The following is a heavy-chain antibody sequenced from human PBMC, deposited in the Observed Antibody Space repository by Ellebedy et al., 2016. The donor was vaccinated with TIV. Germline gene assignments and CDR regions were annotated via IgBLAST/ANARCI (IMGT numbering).Heavy chain of an antibody. CDR3: AKSYGDSAMLIWAFDI. J-gene: IGHJ3*02. Sequence: GGSLRLSCAASGFIFGSFVMHWVRQAPGTGLEWVAVISYDGSNTYYADSVKGRFTISRDNSKNTLDLQMNSLRAEDTAVYFCAKSYGDSAMLIWAFDIWGQGTMVTVSS. CDR1: GFIFGSFV. D-gene: IGHD5-18*01. CDR2: ISYDGSNT. V-gene: IGHV3-30*18.